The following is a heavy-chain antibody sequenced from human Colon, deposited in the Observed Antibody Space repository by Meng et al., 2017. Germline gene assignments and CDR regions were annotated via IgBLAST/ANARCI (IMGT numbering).Heavy chain of an antibody. D-gene: IGHD2-2*01. V-gene: IGHV3-21*01. CDR1: GLTFSGFS. Sequence: EGRVVGWGGGLVKPGESLRLACAASGLTFSGFSLSWVRQAPGKGLEWVSSITGDSTYIYYADSVKGRFTVSRDNAKNSLYLQMNSLRADDTAVYYCTRGWMPEWGQGTLVTVSS. J-gene: IGHJ4*01. CDR2: ITGDSTYI. CDR3: TRGWMPE.